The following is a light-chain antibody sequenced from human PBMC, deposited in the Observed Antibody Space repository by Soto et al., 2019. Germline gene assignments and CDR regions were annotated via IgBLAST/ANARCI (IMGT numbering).Light chain of an antibody. CDR2: RNN. CDR3: AAWDASLSGI. J-gene: IGLJ1*01. V-gene: IGLV1-47*01. CDR1: SSNIGSNY. Sequence: QAVLTQPPSASGTPGQRVTISCSGSSSNIGSNYVYWYQQLPGTAPKLLIYRNNQRPSGVPDRFSGSKSGTSASLAISGLRSEDEADYYCAAWDASLSGIFGTGTKLTVL.